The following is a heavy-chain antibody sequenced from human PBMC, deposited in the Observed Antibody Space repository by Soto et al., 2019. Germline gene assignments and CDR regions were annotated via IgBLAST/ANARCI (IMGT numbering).Heavy chain of an antibody. J-gene: IGHJ4*02. CDR3: ARGWETVGTNTPFAY. V-gene: IGHV1-69*06. D-gene: IGHD1-26*01. CDR1: GGTFSNYA. Sequence: QVQLVQSGAEVKKPGSSVKVSCKASGGTFSNYAINWVRQAPGQGLEWMGGIIPLFGTPNYAQKFQGRVTFTAHKSTRTAYMELRSLRSDDTAVYYYARGWETVGTNTPFAYWGQGTLFTVSS. CDR2: IIPLFGTP.